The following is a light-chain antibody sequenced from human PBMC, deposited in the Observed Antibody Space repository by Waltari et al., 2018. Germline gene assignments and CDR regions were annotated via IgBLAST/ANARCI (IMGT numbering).Light chain of an antibody. Sequence: QSALTQPASVSGSPGQSITISCTGSSTDIGGFDSVSWYQQHPGKVPKLLIYEVTNRPSGVSHRFSGSKSGNTASLTISGLQTDDEADYYCSSYTRNTDLIFGGGTKVTVL. CDR1: STDIGGFDS. J-gene: IGLJ2*01. V-gene: IGLV2-14*01. CDR3: SSYTRNTDLI. CDR2: EVT.